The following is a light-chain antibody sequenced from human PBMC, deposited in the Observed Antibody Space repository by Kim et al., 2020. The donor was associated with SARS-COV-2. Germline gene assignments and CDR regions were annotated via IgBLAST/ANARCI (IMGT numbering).Light chain of an antibody. CDR2: GDN. Sequence: QSALTQSPSASGTPGQRVTISCSGSLSNIAVNDVYWYQQFPGTAPKLLIRGDNQRPSGVPDRFSASKSGTSASLAISDLRSEDEGYYYCGAWDDGLSGHVVFGGGTQLTVL. CDR3: GAWDDGLSGHVV. J-gene: IGLJ2*01. CDR1: LSNIAVND. V-gene: IGLV1-47*02.